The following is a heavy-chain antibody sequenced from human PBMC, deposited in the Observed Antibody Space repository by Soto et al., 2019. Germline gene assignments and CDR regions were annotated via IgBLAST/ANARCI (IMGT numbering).Heavy chain of an antibody. J-gene: IGHJ6*02. CDR3: ARDRGYDAHDYYYNAMDV. CDR1: GFTLRTYT. D-gene: IGHD2-15*01. V-gene: IGHV3-21*01. CDR2: IRGFSPYT. Sequence: GGSLRLSCISSGFTLRTYTMNWVRQAPGKGLEWVSGIRGFSPYTFYAESVKGRFTISRDNAKNSLYLQMNSLRAEDTAVYYCARDRGYDAHDYYYNAMDVWGQGTTLTVSS.